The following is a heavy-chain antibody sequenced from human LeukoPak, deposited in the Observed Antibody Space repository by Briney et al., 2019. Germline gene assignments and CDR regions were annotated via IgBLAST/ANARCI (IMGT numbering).Heavy chain of an antibody. D-gene: IGHD3-10*01. V-gene: IGHV3-48*01. CDR3: AKALGGLPMVRGVIKYRGFDY. CDR1: GFTFSDYN. J-gene: IGHJ4*02. Sequence: PGGSLRLSCAASGFTFSDYNMNWVRQAPGKGLEWVSYISSSSSPIYYADSVKGRFTISRDNSKNTLYLQMNSLRAEDTAVYYCAKALGGLPMVRGVIKYRGFDYWGQGTLVTVSS. CDR2: ISSSSSPI.